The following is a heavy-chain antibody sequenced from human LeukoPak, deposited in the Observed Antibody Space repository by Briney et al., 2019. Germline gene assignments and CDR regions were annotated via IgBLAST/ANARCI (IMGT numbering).Heavy chain of an antibody. Sequence: GGSLRLSCLASGFIFSRYGFHWVRQAPGKGPEWVAGVTYDRRTEFYADSVRGRFTLSRDNSKNAVYLQMDSLRSEDTAVYYCAKRGSSETRWYPFDYWGQGTLVTVSS. CDR2: VTYDRRTE. CDR1: GFIFSRYG. D-gene: IGHD2-15*01. V-gene: IGHV3-30*18. J-gene: IGHJ4*02. CDR3: AKRGSSETRWYPFDY.